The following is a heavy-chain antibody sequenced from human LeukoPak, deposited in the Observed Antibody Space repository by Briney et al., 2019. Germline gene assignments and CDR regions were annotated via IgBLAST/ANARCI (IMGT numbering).Heavy chain of an antibody. CDR1: GFTFSSSA. Sequence: PGGSLRLSCAASGFTFSSSAMSWVRQAPGKGLEWVSAISGSGGSTYYADSVKGRFTISRDNSKNTLYLQMNSLRAEDTAVYYCAKGGTYYDFWSGPVYGMDVWGQGTTVTVSS. CDR3: AKGGTYYDFWSGPVYGMDV. D-gene: IGHD3-3*01. V-gene: IGHV3-23*01. J-gene: IGHJ6*02. CDR2: ISGSGGST.